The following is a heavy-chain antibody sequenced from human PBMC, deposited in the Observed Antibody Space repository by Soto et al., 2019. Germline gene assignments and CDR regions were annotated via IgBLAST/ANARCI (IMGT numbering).Heavy chain of an antibody. J-gene: IGHJ4*02. CDR2: IFYSGST. V-gene: IGHV4-39*01. D-gene: IGHD7-27*01. Sequence: SETLSLTCTVSGGSISSSSYYWGWIRQPPGKGLEWIGSIFYSGSTYYNQSLKSRVTISVDTPKNQFSLKLSSVTAADTAVYYCAKNWNWGSLVHWGQGTLVTVSS. CDR1: GGSISSSSYY. CDR3: AKNWNWGSLVH.